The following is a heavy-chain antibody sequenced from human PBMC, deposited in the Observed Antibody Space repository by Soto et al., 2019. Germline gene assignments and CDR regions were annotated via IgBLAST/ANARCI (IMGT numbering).Heavy chain of an antibody. D-gene: IGHD3-9*01. CDR2: IYPGDSDT. CDR1: GYSFTSYW. V-gene: IGHV5-51*01. CDR3: ASPSQLRYFDWLREIDQDDAFDI. Sequence: GASLKISCKGSGYSFTSYWIGWVRQMPGKGLEWMGIIYPGDSDTRYSPSFQGQVTISADKSISTAYLQCSSLKASDTAMYYCASPSQLRYFDWLREIDQDDAFDIWGQGTMVTVSS. J-gene: IGHJ3*02.